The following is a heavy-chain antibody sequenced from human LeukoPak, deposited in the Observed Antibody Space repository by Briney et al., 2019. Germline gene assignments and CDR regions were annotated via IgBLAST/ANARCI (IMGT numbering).Heavy chain of an antibody. CDR1: GYTFTGYY. D-gene: IGHD3-3*01. CDR3: ARDVLRSDFWSGYYYYYGMDV. V-gene: IGHV1-2*02. CDR2: INPNSGGT. Sequence: GASVKVSCKASGYTFTGYYMHWVRQAPGQGLEWMGWINPNSGGTNYAQKFQGRVTMTRDTSISTAYMELSRLRSDDTAVYYCARDVLRSDFWSGYYYYYGMDVWGQGTTVTVSS. J-gene: IGHJ6*02.